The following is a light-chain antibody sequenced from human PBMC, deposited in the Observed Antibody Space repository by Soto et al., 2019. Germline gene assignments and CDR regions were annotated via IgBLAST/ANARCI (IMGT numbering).Light chain of an antibody. CDR1: QSFSGY. J-gene: IGKJ1*01. CDR3: QQYGSSPWT. CDR2: DAS. Sequence: EIVLTQSPATLSLSPGERATLSCRASQSFSGYLAWYQQKPGQAPRLLIFDASNRATGIPARFSGSGSGTDFTLTISRLEPEDFAVYYCQQYGSSPWTFGQGTKVDIK. V-gene: IGKV3-20*01.